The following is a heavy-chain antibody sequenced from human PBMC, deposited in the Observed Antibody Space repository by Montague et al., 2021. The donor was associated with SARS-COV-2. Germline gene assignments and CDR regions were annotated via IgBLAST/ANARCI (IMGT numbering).Heavy chain of an antibody. CDR2: NNFKGIT. Sequence: SETLSLTCGVSGGSFIPYAWTWMRKPPGPGLEWTGDNNFKGITNSTSSLKSRVTISRETSKRQFSLFLKNVTAADTAGSYCALARGSGYCPLWGQGSLVIVSS. CDR3: ALARGSGYCPL. J-gene: IGHJ4*02. CDR1: GGSFIPYA. V-gene: IGHV4-34*01. D-gene: IGHD5-12*01.